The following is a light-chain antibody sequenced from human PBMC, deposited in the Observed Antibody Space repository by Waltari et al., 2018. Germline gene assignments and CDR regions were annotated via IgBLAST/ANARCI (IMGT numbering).Light chain of an antibody. CDR3: QVWDSTTDVI. CDR1: NPGGTT. Sequence: SYELTQTLSVSVAPGQPASITRGGANPGGTTAHWYRHKPGQAPVLVIYRDSHRPSGIPERFSGSNSENTATLTISRVQAGDEADFYCQVWDSTTDVIFGGGTKLTVL. J-gene: IGLJ2*01. V-gene: IGLV3-9*01. CDR2: RDS.